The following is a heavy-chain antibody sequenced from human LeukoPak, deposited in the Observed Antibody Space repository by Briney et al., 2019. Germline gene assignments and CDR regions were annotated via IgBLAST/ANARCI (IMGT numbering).Heavy chain of an antibody. V-gene: IGHV4-59*01. CDR2: IYHSGIT. CDR1: GGSISSYY. CDR3: ARTGYRNWFDP. D-gene: IGHD3/OR15-3a*01. J-gene: IGHJ5*02. Sequence: SETLSLICTVSGGSISSYYWSWIRQPPGKGLEWIGYIYHSGITNYNPSLKSRVTISVDTSKNQFSLKLSSVTAADTAIYFCARTGYRNWFDPWGQGTLVTVSS.